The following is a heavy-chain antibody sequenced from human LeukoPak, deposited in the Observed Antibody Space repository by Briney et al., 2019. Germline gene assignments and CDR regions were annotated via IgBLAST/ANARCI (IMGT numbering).Heavy chain of an antibody. V-gene: IGHV3-33*01. CDR1: GFTFSSYG. Sequence: GGSLRLSCAASGFTFSSYGLHWVRQAPGKGLEWVAVIWYDGSNKYYADSVKGRFTISRDNSKNTLYLQMNSLRAEDTAVYYCARRGSITIFVGFDPWGQGTLVTVSS. CDR3: ARRGSITIFVGFDP. CDR2: IWYDGSNK. J-gene: IGHJ5*02. D-gene: IGHD3-3*01.